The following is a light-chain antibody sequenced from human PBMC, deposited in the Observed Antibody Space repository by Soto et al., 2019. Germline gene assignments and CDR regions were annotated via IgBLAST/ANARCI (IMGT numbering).Light chain of an antibody. CDR1: QSISS. V-gene: IGKV1-39*01. CDR3: QQSYSTPYT. Sequence: DIQMTQSPSTLSASVGDRVTITCRASQSISSLNWYQQQPGKAPKLLIYAASSLQSGVPSRFSGSGSGTDFTLTISSLQPEDFATYYCQQSYSTPYTFGQGTKLEIK. J-gene: IGKJ2*01. CDR2: AAS.